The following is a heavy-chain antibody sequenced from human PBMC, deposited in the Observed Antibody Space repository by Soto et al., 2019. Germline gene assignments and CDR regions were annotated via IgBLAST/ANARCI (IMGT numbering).Heavy chain of an antibody. Sequence: GWSMSVSWAAAGVPIGAYGGSWVRQAPGKGLEWVSAISSSGDSPYYADSVKGRFTVSRDNSKNTLYLQMNSLRVEDTAIYYCARNTIPNPHYCGQGTLVTVS. V-gene: IGHV3-23*01. CDR1: GVPIGAYG. D-gene: IGHD1-1*01. J-gene: IGHJ4*02. CDR2: ISSSGDSP. CDR3: ARNTIPNPHY.